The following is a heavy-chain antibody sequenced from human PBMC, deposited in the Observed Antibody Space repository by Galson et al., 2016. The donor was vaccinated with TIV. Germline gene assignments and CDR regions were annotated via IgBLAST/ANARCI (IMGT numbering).Heavy chain of an antibody. J-gene: IGHJ6*02. CDR1: GFTFDDYA. CDR2: ISRNRGNI. D-gene: IGHD3-16*02. V-gene: IGHV3-9*01. Sequence: SLRLSCAASGFTFDDYAMHWVRQAPGKGLEWVSGISRNRGNIAYADSVKGRFTITRDNVKKSLYLQMNSLRAEDTALYYCAKDTRRGCDNSNCYTYNYYYYGMDVWGQGTTVTVSS. CDR3: AKDTRRGCDNSNCYTYNYYYYGMDV.